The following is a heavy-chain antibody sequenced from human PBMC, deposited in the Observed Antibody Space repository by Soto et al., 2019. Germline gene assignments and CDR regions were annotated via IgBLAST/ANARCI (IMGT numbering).Heavy chain of an antibody. J-gene: IGHJ6*02. D-gene: IGHD2-15*01. Sequence: GASVKVSCEASGYTFTSYDMHWVLQAPGQGLEWMGIINPSGGSTSYAQKFQRRVTMTRDTSTSTVYMELSSLRSEDTAVYYCARDPFGCSGGSCYYGVDVWGQGTTVTVSS. CDR3: ARDPFGCSGGSCYYGVDV. V-gene: IGHV1-46*01. CDR1: GYTFTSYD. CDR2: INPSGGST.